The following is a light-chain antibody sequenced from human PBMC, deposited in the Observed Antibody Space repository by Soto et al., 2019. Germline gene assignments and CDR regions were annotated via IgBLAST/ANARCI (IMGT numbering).Light chain of an antibody. J-gene: IGKJ1*01. Sequence: EKVMTQSPATLSVSPGERATLSCRASQSVRSNLAWYQQNPGQPPRLLIYDASSRATGIPSRFSGSGSGTVFTLTISSLKSEDFAVYYCQQYDNWPRTFGQGTRVDFK. CDR1: QSVRSN. CDR2: DAS. V-gene: IGKV3-15*01. CDR3: QQYDNWPRT.